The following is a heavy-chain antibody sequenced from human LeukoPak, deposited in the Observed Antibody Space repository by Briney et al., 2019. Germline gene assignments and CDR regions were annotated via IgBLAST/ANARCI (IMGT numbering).Heavy chain of an antibody. D-gene: IGHD3-9*01. CDR1: GFTFSSYE. CDR2: IRYDGSNT. J-gene: IGHJ4*02. V-gene: IGHV3-30*02. CDR3: ARDRILTGYQFDY. Sequence: GGSLRLSCAASGFTFSSYEMNWVRQAPDKGLEWVAFIRYDGSNTYYADSVKGRFTISRDNAKNSLYLQMNSLRAEDTAVYYCARDRILTGYQFDYWGQGTLVTVSS.